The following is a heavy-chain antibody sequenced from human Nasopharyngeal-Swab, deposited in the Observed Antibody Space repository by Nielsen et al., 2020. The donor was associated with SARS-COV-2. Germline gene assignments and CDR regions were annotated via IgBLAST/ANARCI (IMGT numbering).Heavy chain of an antibody. V-gene: IGHV3-72*01. CDR1: GFTFSDHY. Sequence: GESLKISCAASGFTFSDHYMDWVRQAPGKGLEWVGRIRNRANSYTTEYAASVKGRFAIPRDDSKNSLYLQMNSLKTEDTAVYYCARGDPSGGHWYAGGYWGQGTLVTVSS. J-gene: IGHJ4*02. CDR3: ARGDPSGGHWYAGGY. D-gene: IGHD2-21*02. CDR2: IRNRANSYTT.